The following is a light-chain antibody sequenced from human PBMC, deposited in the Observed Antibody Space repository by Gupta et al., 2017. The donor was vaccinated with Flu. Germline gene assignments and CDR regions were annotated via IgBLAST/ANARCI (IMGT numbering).Light chain of an antibody. CDR3: MQALQTPLT. J-gene: IGKJ1*01. CDR2: LGS. CDR1: QSLLHSNGYNY. Sequence: DIVMTQSPLSLPVTPGEPASISCRSSQSLLHSNGYNYLDWYVQKPGQSPQLLIYLGSSRASGVPDMISGSGSGTDFTLKISRVEADDVGIYYCMQALQTPLTFGQGTKVEIK. V-gene: IGKV2-28*01.